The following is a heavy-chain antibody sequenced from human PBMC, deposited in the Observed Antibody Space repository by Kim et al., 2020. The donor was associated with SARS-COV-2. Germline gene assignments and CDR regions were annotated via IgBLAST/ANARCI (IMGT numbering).Heavy chain of an antibody. V-gene: IGHV4-39*01. CDR3: ARPGPPGGTLTWNFDY. CDR2: IYYSGST. J-gene: IGHJ4*02. CDR1: GGSISSSSYY. Sequence: SETLSLTCTVSGGSISSSSYYWGWIRQPPGKGLEWIGSIYYSGSTYYNPSLKSRVTISVDTSKNQFSLKLSSVTAADTAVYYCARPGPPGGTLTWNFDYWGQGTLVTVSS. D-gene: IGHD3-16*01.